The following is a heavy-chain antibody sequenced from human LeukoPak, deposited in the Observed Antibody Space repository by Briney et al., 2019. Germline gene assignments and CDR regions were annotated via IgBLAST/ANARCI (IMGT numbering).Heavy chain of an antibody. CDR2: IYYSGST. J-gene: IGHJ6*03. Sequence: SETLSLTCAVSGYSISSSNWWGWIRQPPGKGLEWIGYIYYSGSTNYNPSLKSRVTISVDTSKNQFSLKLSSVTAADTAVYYCARVERGYSSGWYPTYYYYYYMDVWGKGTTVTVSS. CDR1: GYSISSSNW. D-gene: IGHD6-19*01. V-gene: IGHV4-28*03. CDR3: ARVERGYSSGWYPTYYYYYYMDV.